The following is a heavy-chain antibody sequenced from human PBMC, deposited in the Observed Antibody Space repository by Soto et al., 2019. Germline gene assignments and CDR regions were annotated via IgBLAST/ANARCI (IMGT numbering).Heavy chain of an antibody. CDR2: LNSDGSST. V-gene: IGHV3-74*01. CDR1: SFTFSAYW. D-gene: IGHD3-10*01. J-gene: IGHJ4*02. CDR3: ADGGTDGTGPGANLL. Sequence: EVQLVESGGGIVQPGGSLTLSCTASSFTFSAYWMHWVRQAPGKGLVWVSRLNSDGSSTTYADSVRGRFTISRDNAKNTLYLRMDSLRAEDTAVYYCADGGTDGTGPGANLLWGQGTLVTVAS.